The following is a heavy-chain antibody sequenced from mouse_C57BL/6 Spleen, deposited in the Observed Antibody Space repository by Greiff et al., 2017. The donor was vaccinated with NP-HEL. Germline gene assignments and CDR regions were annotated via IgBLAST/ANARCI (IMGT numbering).Heavy chain of an antibody. CDR2: IWTGGST. Sequence: VKLVESGPGLVQPSQSLSITCTVSGFSLTSYGVHWVRQSPGQGLEWLGVIWTGGSTAYNAAFMSRLSMTKDKSKSQVFFKMNSLQADDTAIYYCAPGGESDYYAMDYWGQGTSVTVSS. CDR1: GFSLTSYG. J-gene: IGHJ4*01. V-gene: IGHV2-5*01. CDR3: APGGESDYYAMDY. D-gene: IGHD1-3*01.